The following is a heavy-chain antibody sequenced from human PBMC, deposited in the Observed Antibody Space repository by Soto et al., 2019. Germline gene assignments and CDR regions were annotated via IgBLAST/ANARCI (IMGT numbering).Heavy chain of an antibody. V-gene: IGHV3-48*02. CDR1: GFTLSSYS. D-gene: IGHD5-18*01. CDR2: ISRSSTTTI. J-gene: IGHJ6*02. CDR3: ARDRLGYSYGNSMDV. Sequence: QPGGSLRLSCAASGFTLSSYSLNWVRQAPGKGLELISYISRSSTTTIYYADSVKGRFTISRDNAKNSLYLQMNSLRDEDTAVYYCARDRLGYSYGNSMDVWGQGTTGTVSS.